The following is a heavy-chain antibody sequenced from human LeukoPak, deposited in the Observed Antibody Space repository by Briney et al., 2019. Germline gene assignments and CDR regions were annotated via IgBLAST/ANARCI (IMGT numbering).Heavy chain of an antibody. V-gene: IGHV3-13*01. CDR3: ARAGSGWYDFDY. D-gene: IGHD6-19*01. CDR1: GFTFSSYD. CDR2: IGTAGDT. J-gene: IGHJ4*02. Sequence: GGSLRLSCAASGFTFSSYDMHWVRQATGKGLEWVSAIGTAGDTYYPGSVKGRFTISRENAKNSLYLQMNSLRAGDTAVYYCARAGSGWYDFDYWGQGTLVTVSS.